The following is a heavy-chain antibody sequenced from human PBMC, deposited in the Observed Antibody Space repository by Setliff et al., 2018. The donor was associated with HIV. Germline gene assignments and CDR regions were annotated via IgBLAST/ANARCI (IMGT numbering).Heavy chain of an antibody. Sequence: PGGSLRLSCAASGFTFSSYGMHWVRQAPGKGLEWVAVIWYDGSNKYYADSVKGRFTISRDNSKNTLYLQMNSLRAEDTAVYYCARDPGVPAAIAYYYYYYMDVWGKGTTVTAP. CDR3: ARDPGVPAAIAYYYYYYMDV. V-gene: IGHV3-33*01. CDR2: IWYDGSNK. J-gene: IGHJ6*03. D-gene: IGHD2-2*01. CDR1: GFTFSSYG.